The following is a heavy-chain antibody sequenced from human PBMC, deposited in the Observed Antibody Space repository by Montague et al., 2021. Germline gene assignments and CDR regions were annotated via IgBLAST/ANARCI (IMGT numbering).Heavy chain of an antibody. V-gene: IGHV4-59*13. J-gene: IGHJ4*02. CDR2: IYYSGSAGGTT. CDR1: GGSISSFY. Sequence: SETLSLTCIVSGGSISSFYWSWIRQPPEKGLELIAYIYYSGSAGGTTNYNPSLKSRVTISVDSSKNQLSLQLTSVTTADTAVYYCARGRGNSYVSFDSWGQGTLISVSS. CDR3: ARGRGNSYVSFDS. D-gene: IGHD5-18*01.